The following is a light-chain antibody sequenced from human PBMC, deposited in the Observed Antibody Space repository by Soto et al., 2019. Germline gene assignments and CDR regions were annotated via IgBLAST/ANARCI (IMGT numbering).Light chain of an antibody. CDR3: QTWVTGIRV. CDR2: LNSDGSH. J-gene: IGLJ2*01. Sequence: QSVLTQSPSASASLGASVKLTCTLSSGHSSYAIAWHQQQPEKGPRYLMKLNSDGSHNKGDGIPDRFSGSTSGAERYLTISSLQSEDEADYYCQTWVTGIRVFGGGTKVTVL. CDR1: SGHSSYA. V-gene: IGLV4-69*01.